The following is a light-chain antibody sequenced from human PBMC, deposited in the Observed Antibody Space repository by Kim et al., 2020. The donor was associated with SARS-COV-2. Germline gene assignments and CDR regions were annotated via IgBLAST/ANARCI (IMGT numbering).Light chain of an antibody. CDR1: QSVSSY. V-gene: IGKV3-11*01. J-gene: IGKJ4*01. CDR3: QQRRNWPLS. CDR2: DAS. Sequence: EIVLTQSPATLSLSPGERATLSCRASQSVSSYLAWYQQKPGQAPWLLIYDASNRATGIPARFSGSGSGTDFTLTISSLEPEDFAVYYCQQRRNWPLSFGGGTKVDIK.